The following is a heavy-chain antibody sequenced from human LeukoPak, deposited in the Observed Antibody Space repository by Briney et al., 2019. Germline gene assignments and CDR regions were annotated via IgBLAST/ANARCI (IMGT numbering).Heavy chain of an antibody. CDR1: GYTFTSYG. Sequence: GASVKVPCKASGYTFTSYGISWVRQAPGQGLEWMGWISAYNGNTNYAQKLQGRVTMTTDTSTSTAYMELRSLRSDDTAVYYCARRTKDIVVVVAATVGYYFDYWGQGTLVTVSS. CDR3: ARRTKDIVVVVAATVGYYFDY. CDR2: ISAYNGNT. J-gene: IGHJ4*02. V-gene: IGHV1-18*01. D-gene: IGHD2-15*01.